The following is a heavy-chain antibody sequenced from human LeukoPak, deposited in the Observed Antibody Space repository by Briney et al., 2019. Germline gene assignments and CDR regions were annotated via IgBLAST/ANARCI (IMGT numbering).Heavy chain of an antibody. D-gene: IGHD4-17*01. CDR3: ARDRATTVTTWAEIDY. Sequence: GASVKVSCKASGYTFTSYGISGVRQAPGQGLEWMGWSSAYNGNTNYAQKLQGRVTMTTDTSTSTAYMELRSLRSDDTAVYYCARDRATTVTTWAEIDYWGQGTLVTVSS. CDR1: GYTFTSYG. CDR2: SSAYNGNT. V-gene: IGHV1-18*01. J-gene: IGHJ4*02.